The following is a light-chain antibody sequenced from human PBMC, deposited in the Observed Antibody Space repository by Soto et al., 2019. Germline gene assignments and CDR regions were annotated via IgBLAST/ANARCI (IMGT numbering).Light chain of an antibody. Sequence: DIQMTQSPSSLSASVGDRVTITCRASQSISSYLNWYQQKPGKAPKLLIYAASILQTGVPSTFSGSGSVTDFTLTISSLQPEDFATYYCQQSYSNPATFGQGTKLEIK. CDR1: QSISSY. V-gene: IGKV1-39*01. CDR3: QQSYSNPAT. CDR2: AAS. J-gene: IGKJ2*01.